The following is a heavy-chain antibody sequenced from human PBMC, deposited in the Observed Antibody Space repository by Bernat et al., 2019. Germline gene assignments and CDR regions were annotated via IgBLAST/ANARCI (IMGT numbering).Heavy chain of an antibody. J-gene: IGHJ4*02. Sequence: QVQLVESGGGVVQPGRSLRLFCAASGFTFSSYGMHWVRQAPGKGLEWVAVISYDGSNKYYADSVKGRFTISRDNSKNTLYLQMNSLRAEDTAVYYCAKEGTGGYFDYWGQGTLVTVSS. CDR1: GFTFSSYG. V-gene: IGHV3-30*18. D-gene: IGHD3-16*01. CDR2: ISYDGSNK. CDR3: AKEGTGGYFDY.